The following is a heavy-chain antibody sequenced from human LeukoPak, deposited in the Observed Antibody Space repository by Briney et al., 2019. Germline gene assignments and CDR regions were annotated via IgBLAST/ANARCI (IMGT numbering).Heavy chain of an antibody. Sequence: PSETLSLTCAVYGGSFSGYYWSWIRQPPGKGLEWIGEINHSGSTNYNPSLKSRVTISVDTSKNQFSLKLSSVTAADTAVYYCARGVGSWGGGNYYYYYMDVWGKGTTVTVSS. CDR2: INHSGST. CDR1: GGSFSGYY. CDR3: ARGVGSWGGGNYYYYYMDV. D-gene: IGHD7-27*01. V-gene: IGHV4-34*01. J-gene: IGHJ6*03.